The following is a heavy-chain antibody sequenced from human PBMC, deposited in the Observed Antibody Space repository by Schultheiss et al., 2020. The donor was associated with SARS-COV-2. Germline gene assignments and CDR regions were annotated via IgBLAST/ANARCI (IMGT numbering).Heavy chain of an antibody. CDR2: IYYSGST. Sequence: SQTLSLTCTVSGGSISSYYWSWIRQPPGKGLEWIGYIYYSGSTNYNPSLKSRVTISVDTSKNQFSLKLSSVTAADTAVYYCARGGTWELRLVDYWGQGTLVTVSS. CDR3: ARGGTWELRLVDY. J-gene: IGHJ4*02. V-gene: IGHV4-59*12. CDR1: GGSISSYY. D-gene: IGHD1-26*01.